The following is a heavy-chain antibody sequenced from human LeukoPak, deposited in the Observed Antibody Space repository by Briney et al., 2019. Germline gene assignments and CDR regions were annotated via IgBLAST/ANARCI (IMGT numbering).Heavy chain of an antibody. CDR2: ISSSSSYI. V-gene: IGHV3-21*01. J-gene: IGHJ6*03. D-gene: IGHD2-21*02. Sequence: PGGSLRLSCAASGFTFSSYSMNWVRQAPGKGLEWVSSISSSSSYIYYADSVKGRFTISRDNAKNSLYLQMNSLRAEDTAVYYCARDSAYCGGGCHSSRYYYYYMDVWGKGTTVTVSS. CDR3: ARDSAYCGGGCHSSRYYYYYMDV. CDR1: GFTFSSYS.